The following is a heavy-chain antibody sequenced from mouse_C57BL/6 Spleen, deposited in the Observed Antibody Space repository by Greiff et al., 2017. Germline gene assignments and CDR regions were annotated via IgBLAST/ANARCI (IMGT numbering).Heavy chain of an antibody. V-gene: IGHV5-17*01. D-gene: IGHD2-4*01. Sequence: EVMLVESGGGLVKPGGSLKLSCAASGFTFSDYGLHWVRQAPEKGLAWVAYISSGSSTIYYADTVKGRFTISRDNAKNTLFLQMTSLRSEDTAMYYCARDDYGYYFDYWGQGTTLTVSS. CDR1: GFTFSDYG. J-gene: IGHJ2*01. CDR3: ARDDYGYYFDY. CDR2: ISSGSSTI.